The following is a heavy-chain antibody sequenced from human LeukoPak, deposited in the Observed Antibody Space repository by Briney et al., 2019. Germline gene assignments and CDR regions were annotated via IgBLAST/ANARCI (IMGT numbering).Heavy chain of an antibody. D-gene: IGHD3-3*01. CDR3: VRQSRIFGVTRPGYMDV. Sequence: SESLSLTCGVSGGSINTNTFFWGWIRQPPGKGLEWIGNVFYSGNTLYNPSLKSRVTMSIDTSKSQFSLSLSSVTAADTAMYWCVRQSRIFGVTRPGYMDVWGKGIMVSVSS. V-gene: IGHV4-39*01. J-gene: IGHJ6*03. CDR1: GGSINTNTFF. CDR2: VFYSGNT.